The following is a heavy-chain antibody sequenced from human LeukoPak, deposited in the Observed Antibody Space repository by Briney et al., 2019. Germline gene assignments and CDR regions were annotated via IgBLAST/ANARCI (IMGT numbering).Heavy chain of an antibody. Sequence: SGGSLRLSCAASGFTVSSNYMSWVRQAPGKGLEWVSVIYSGGSTYYADSVKGRFTISRDNSKNTLYLQMNSLRAEDTAVYYCARADSLTGYSSGWYDRGAFDIWGQGTMVTVSS. CDR1: GFTVSSNY. CDR2: IYSGGST. D-gene: IGHD6-19*01. V-gene: IGHV3-53*01. J-gene: IGHJ3*02. CDR3: ARADSLTGYSSGWYDRGAFDI.